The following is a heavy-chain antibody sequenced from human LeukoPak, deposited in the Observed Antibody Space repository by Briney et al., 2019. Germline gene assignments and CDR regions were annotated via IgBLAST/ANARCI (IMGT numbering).Heavy chain of an antibody. CDR3: ARIVVPAATPYWYFDL. CDR2: INPNSGGT. CDR1: GYTFTGYY. Sequence: ASVKVSCKASGYTFTGYYMHWVRQAPGQGLEWMGRINPNSGGTNYAQKFQGRVTMTTDTSTSTAYMELRSLRSDDTAVYYCARIVVPAATPYWYFDLWGRGTLVTVSS. D-gene: IGHD2-2*02. J-gene: IGHJ2*01. V-gene: IGHV1-2*06.